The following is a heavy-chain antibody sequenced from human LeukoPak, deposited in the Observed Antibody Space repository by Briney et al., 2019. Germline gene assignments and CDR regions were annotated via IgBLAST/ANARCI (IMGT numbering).Heavy chain of an antibody. V-gene: IGHV3-23*01. Sequence: PGGSLRLSCAASGFTFSSYAMSLVRQAPGKGLEWVSAISGSGGSTYYADSVKGRFTISRDNSKNTLYLQMNSLRAEDTAVYYCAKDPFQVGLIHDYWGQGTLVTVSS. CDR3: AKDPFQVGLIHDY. J-gene: IGHJ4*02. CDR2: ISGSGGST. CDR1: GFTFSSYA.